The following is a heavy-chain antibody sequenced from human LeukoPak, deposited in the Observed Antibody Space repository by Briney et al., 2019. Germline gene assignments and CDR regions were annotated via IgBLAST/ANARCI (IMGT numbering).Heavy chain of an antibody. Sequence: PGGSLRLSCAASGFTFSSYAMSWVRQAPGKGLEWVSAISGSGGSRYYADSVKGRFTISRDNSKNTLYLQMNSLRAEDTAVYYCAKDTELQWLVGVDYWGQGTLVTVSS. V-gene: IGHV3-23*01. D-gene: IGHD6-19*01. CDR2: ISGSGGSR. CDR1: GFTFSSYA. CDR3: AKDTELQWLVGVDY. J-gene: IGHJ4*02.